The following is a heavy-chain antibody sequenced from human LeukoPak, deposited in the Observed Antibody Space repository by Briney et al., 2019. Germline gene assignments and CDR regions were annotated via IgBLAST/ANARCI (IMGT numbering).Heavy chain of an antibody. Sequence: KPSETLSLTCAAYGGSFSGYYWSWIRQPPGKGLEWIGEINHSGSTNYNPSLKSRVTISVDTSKNQFSLKLSSVTAADTAVYYCARHGEVRGVWWGQGTLVTVSS. J-gene: IGHJ4*02. CDR2: INHSGST. D-gene: IGHD3-10*01. CDR1: GGSFSGYY. CDR3: ARHGEVRGVW. V-gene: IGHV4-34*01.